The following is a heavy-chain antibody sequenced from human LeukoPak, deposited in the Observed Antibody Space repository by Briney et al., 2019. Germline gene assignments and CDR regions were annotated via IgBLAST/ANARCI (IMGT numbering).Heavy chain of an antibody. D-gene: IGHD3-10*01. CDR3: ARFYGSGSYYNGDY. Sequence: GGSLRLSCAASGFTFSSYEMNWVRQAPGKGLEWVSYISSSGSTIYYADSVKGRFTISRDNAKNSLYLQMNSLRAEDTAVYYCARFYGSGSYYNGDYWGLGTLVTVSS. V-gene: IGHV3-48*03. CDR1: GFTFSSYE. CDR2: ISSSGSTI. J-gene: IGHJ4*02.